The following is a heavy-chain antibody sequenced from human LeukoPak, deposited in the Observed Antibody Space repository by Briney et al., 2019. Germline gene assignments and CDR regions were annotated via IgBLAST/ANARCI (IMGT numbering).Heavy chain of an antibody. CDR1: GYTFIGYY. CDR3: ARVIGFGELSLGY. V-gene: IGHV1-2*02. CDR2: INPKSGGT. Sequence: ASVKVSCKASGYTFIGYYMHCVRQAPGQGLEWMGWINPKSGGTNYAQKFQGRVTMTRDTSINTAYMELTSLRSDDTAVYYCARVIGFGELSLGYWGQGTLVTVSS. D-gene: IGHD3-10*01. J-gene: IGHJ4*02.